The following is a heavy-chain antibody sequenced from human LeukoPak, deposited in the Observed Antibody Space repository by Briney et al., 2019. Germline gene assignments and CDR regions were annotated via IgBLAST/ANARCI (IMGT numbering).Heavy chain of an antibody. J-gene: IGHJ1*01. CDR1: GYTFTDFS. V-gene: IGHV1-2*02. D-gene: IGHD3-16*01. Sequence: ASVKVSCKASGYTFTDFSLYWVRQAPGQGLEWVGWINPKRGGTNYAQKFQGRVTMTRDTSINTAYMELSWLRYDDTAVYYCAIWGGAGLDHWGQGTRVTVSS. CDR3: AIWGGAGLDH. CDR2: INPKRGGT.